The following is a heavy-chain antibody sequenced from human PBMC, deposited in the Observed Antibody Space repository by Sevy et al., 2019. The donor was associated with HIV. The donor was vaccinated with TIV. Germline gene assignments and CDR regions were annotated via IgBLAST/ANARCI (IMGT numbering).Heavy chain of an antibody. CDR1: GFTFSSYA. Sequence: GGSLRLSCAASGFTFSSYAMHWVRQAPGKGLEWVAVMSYDGSNKYYSDSVKGRFTISRDNSKNTLYLQMNSLRAEDTAVYSCARDRVAYCSGGSCYSGGWFDPWGQGTLVTVSS. D-gene: IGHD2-15*01. CDR2: MSYDGSNK. CDR3: ARDRVAYCSGGSCYSGGWFDP. V-gene: IGHV3-30*04. J-gene: IGHJ5*02.